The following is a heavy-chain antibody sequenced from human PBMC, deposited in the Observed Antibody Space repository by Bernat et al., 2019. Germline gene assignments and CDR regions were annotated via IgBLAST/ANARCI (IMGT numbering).Heavy chain of an antibody. D-gene: IGHD2/OR15-2a*01. Sequence: VQLVESGGNLVQPGGSLRLSCAASGFTFSSYGMHWVRQAPGKGLEWVAVISYDGSNKYYADSVKGRFTISRDNSKNTLYLQMNSLRAEDTAVYYCAKGGEYFDYWGQGTLVTVSS. CDR3: AKGGEYFDY. CDR1: GFTFSSYG. CDR2: ISYDGSNK. J-gene: IGHJ4*02. V-gene: IGHV3-30*18.